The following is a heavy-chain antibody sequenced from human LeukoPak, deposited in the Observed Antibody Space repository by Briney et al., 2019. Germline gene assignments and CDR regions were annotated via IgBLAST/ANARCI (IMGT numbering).Heavy chain of an antibody. CDR1: GFTFSSYS. CDR3: ARADRELQGFDY. D-gene: IGHD1-26*01. V-gene: IGHV3-21*01. Sequence: GGSLRLSCAASGFTFSSYSMTWVRQAPGKGLEWVSSISSSSYIYYADSVKGRFTISRDNAKNSLYLQMNSLRAEDTAVYYCARADRELQGFDYWGQGTLVTVSS. J-gene: IGHJ4*02. CDR2: ISSSSYI.